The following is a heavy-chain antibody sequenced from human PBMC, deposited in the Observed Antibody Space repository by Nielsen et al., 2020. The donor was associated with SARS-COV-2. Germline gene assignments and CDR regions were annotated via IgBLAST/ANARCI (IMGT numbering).Heavy chain of an antibody. V-gene: IGHV1-24*01. Sequence: ASVKVSCKVSGYTLTQLSIHWVRQAPGQGLEWMGGFDPENGERVYAQKFQARVTMTRDTSASTVYMELSRLRSEDTAVYYCARAPSDFYGMDVWGQGTTVTVSS. J-gene: IGHJ6*02. CDR1: GYTLTQLS. CDR2: FDPENGER. CDR3: ARAPSDFYGMDV.